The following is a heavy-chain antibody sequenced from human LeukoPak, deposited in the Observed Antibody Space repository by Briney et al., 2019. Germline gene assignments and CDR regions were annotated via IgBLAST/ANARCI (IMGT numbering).Heavy chain of an antibody. CDR3: ARDDFWSGYYDY. J-gene: IGHJ4*02. V-gene: IGHV4-38-2*02. Sequence: PWETLSLTCTVSGYSITSGYYWGWIRQPPGKGLEWIGSIYHSGSTYYNPSLKSRVTISGDTSKNPFSLKLSSVTSADTAVYYCARDDFWSGYYDYWGQGTLVTVSS. CDR1: GYSITSGYY. D-gene: IGHD3-3*01. CDR2: IYHSGST.